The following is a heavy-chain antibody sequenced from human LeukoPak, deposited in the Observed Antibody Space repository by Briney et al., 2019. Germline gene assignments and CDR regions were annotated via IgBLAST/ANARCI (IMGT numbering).Heavy chain of an antibody. CDR1: GFTFSSYW. CDR3: AREYYYDSSGYPNNWFDP. J-gene: IGHJ5*01. Sequence: GGSLRLSCAASGFTFSSYWMSWVRQAPGKGLEWVANIKQDGSEKYYVDSVKGRFTISRDNAKNSLYLQMNSLRAEDTAVYYCAREYYYDSSGYPNNWFDPWGKGTTVTVSS. D-gene: IGHD3-22*01. V-gene: IGHV3-7*01. CDR2: IKQDGSEK.